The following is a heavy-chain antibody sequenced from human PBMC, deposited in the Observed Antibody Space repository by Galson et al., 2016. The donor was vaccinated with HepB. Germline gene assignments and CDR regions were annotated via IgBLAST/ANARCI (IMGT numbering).Heavy chain of an antibody. D-gene: IGHD6-13*01. CDR1: GFSLSTNGMC. CDR3: ARIETDDSWDREYYFDY. J-gene: IGHJ4*02. CDR2: IDWDDDK. Sequence: PALVKPTQTLTLTCTFSGFSLSTNGMCVSWIRQPPGKALEWLALIDWDDDKFYSTSLKTRLTISKDTSKNQVVLTMTNMDPVDTATYYCARIETDDSWDREYYFDYWGQGTLVTVSS. V-gene: IGHV2-70*01.